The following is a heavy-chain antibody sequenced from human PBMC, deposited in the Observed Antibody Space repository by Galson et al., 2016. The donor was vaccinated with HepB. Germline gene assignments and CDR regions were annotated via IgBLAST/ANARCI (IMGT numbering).Heavy chain of an antibody. CDR2: IRSEAYGGST. D-gene: IGHD2/OR15-2a*01. J-gene: IGHJ4*02. CDR3: TRDTLWPLEY. Sequence: SLRLSCAVSGFTFGNYAMSWVRQAPGKGLEWVGFIRSEAYGGSTEYAASVKGRFIISRDDSKSIAYLQMNSQKTEDTAFYYCTRDTLWPLEYWGQGTLVTVS. V-gene: IGHV3-49*04. CDR1: GFTFGNYA.